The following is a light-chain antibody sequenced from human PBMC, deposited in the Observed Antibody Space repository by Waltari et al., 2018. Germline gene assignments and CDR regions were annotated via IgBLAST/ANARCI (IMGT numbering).Light chain of an antibody. CDR1: QGIGND. CDR3: QQYNTDYT. Sequence: DIQMTQSPSSLSASVGDRVTITCRASQGIGNDLGWYQQKAGKAPKVLISKASTLESGVPSRFSGSESGTEFTLTISNLQPDDFATYYCQQYNTDYTFGQGTILEIK. J-gene: IGKJ2*01. V-gene: IGKV1-5*03. CDR2: KAS.